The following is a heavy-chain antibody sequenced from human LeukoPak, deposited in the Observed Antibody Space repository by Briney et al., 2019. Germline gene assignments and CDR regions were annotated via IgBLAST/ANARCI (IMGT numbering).Heavy chain of an antibody. J-gene: IGHJ5*02. V-gene: IGHV6-1*01. D-gene: IGHD2-2*01. Sequence: PSQTLSLTCAISGDSVSSNSAAWNWIRQSPSRGLEWLGRTYYRSTWYNDYAVSVRGRITVNPDTSKNQFSLHLNSVTPEDTAVYYCARRLTQYDCFDPWGQGILVTVSS. CDR3: ARRLTQYDCFDP. CDR2: TYYRSTWYN. CDR1: GDSVSSNSAA.